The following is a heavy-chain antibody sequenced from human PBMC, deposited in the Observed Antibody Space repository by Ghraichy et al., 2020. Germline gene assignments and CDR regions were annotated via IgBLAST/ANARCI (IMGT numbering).Heavy chain of an antibody. CDR3: ARGQTYYYYDSSVYYLDY. CDR2: IYYTGTT. CDR1: GGSISSINYY. J-gene: IGHJ4*02. D-gene: IGHD3-22*01. V-gene: IGHV4-39*01. Sequence: SETLSLTCTVSGGSISSINYYWGWIRQPPGKGLEWIGSIYYTGTTYYNPSLKSRVTISVDMSKNQFSLKLSSVTAADTAVYYCARGQTYYYYDSSVYYLDYWGQGTLVTVSS.